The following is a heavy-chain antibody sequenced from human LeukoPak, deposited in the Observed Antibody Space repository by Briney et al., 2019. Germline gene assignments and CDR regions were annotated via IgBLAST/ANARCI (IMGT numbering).Heavy chain of an antibody. Sequence: GASVKVSCKASGYTFTDCYMHWVRQAPAQGLEWMGWLNPNSGDTNYAQKFQGRVSMTRDSSISTAYMDLSDLRSDDTAVYSCARGRNIEMTTMSGGSDYWGQGTLVSVSS. D-gene: IGHD5-24*01. CDR3: ARGRNIEMTTMSGGSDY. V-gene: IGHV1-2*02. J-gene: IGHJ4*02. CDR2: LNPNSGDT. CDR1: GYTFTDCY.